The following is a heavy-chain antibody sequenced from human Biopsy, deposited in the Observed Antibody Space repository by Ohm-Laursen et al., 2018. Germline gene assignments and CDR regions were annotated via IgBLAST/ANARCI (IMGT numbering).Heavy chain of an antibody. D-gene: IGHD6-6*01. J-gene: IGHJ5*02. Sequence: ASVKVSCKASGYSFSTYDVNWVRQARGQGLEWMGWMIPSSGKTGYAQRFQGRVTLTMNTSISTAYMELSGLRSEDTAVYSCARGYSRRVSIFEASIYWFDTWGQGTLVTVSS. CDR3: ARGYSRRVSIFEASIYWFDT. CDR1: GYSFSTYD. V-gene: IGHV1-8*01. CDR2: MIPSSGKT.